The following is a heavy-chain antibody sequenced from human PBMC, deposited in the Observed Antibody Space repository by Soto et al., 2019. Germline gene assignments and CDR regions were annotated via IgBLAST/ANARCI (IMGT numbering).Heavy chain of an antibody. CDR1: GYTFTSYG. V-gene: IGHV1-18*01. J-gene: IGHJ3*02. CDR3: AICTMVRGNDAFDI. D-gene: IGHD3-10*01. CDR2: ISVYNGNT. Sequence: ASVKVSCKASGYTFTSYGITWVRRAPRQGLEYMGWISVYNGNTNYAQKFQGRVTMTRDTSTSTVYMELSSLRSEDTAVYYCAICTMVRGNDAFDIWGQGTMVTVSS.